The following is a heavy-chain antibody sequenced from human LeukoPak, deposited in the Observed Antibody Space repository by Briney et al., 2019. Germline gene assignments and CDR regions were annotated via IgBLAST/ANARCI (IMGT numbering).Heavy chain of an antibody. Sequence: GASVKVSCKISGYTLTDVSMQWVRQAPGKGLEWMGGFDPEGGETVYAQKFQGRVTMTEDPSADTAYMELRSLSSEDTAVYYCGIGRKFDWLLCHHWGQGTLVSVSS. CDR3: GIGRKFDWLLCHH. CDR1: GYTLTDVS. D-gene: IGHD3-9*01. J-gene: IGHJ5*02. V-gene: IGHV1-24*01. CDR2: FDPEGGET.